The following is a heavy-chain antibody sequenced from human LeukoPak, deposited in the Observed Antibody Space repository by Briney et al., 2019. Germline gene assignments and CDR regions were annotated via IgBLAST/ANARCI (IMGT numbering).Heavy chain of an antibody. CDR2: IRFTGSYI. V-gene: IGHV3-21*01. J-gene: IGHJ4*02. Sequence: GGSLRLSCAASGFTFSSYSMNWVRQAPGRGLEWVSSIRFTGSYIYYADSVKGRFTISRDNAKNSLYLQMNSLRAEDTAVYYCASAGGRIVARPGYWGQGTLVTVSS. CDR3: ASAGGRIVARPGY. CDR1: GFTFSSYS. D-gene: IGHD6-6*01.